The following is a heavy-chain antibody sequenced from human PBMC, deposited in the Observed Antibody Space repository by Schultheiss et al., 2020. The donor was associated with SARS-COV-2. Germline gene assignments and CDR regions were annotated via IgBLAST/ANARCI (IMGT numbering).Heavy chain of an antibody. CDR1: GFTFSSYA. CDR2: ISGSGGST. CDR3: ARDGYNWNLIDY. V-gene: IGHV3-23*01. J-gene: IGHJ4*02. D-gene: IGHD1-20*01. Sequence: GGSLRLSCAASGFTFSSYAMSWVRQAPGKGLEWVSVISGSGGSTYYADSVKGRFTISRDNSKNTLYLQMNSLRAEDTAVYYCARDGYNWNLIDYWGQGTLVTVSS.